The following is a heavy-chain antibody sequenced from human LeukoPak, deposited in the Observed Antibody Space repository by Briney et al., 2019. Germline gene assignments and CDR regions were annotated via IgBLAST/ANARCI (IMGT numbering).Heavy chain of an antibody. Sequence: PGGSLRLSCAASGFTFSSHGMHWVRQAPGKGLEWVAFIRNDGSNKYYADSVKGRFTISRDNSKNTLYLQMNSLRLEDTAVYYCAKDAETTTIGNWFDPWGQGALVTVSS. D-gene: IGHD5-24*01. J-gene: IGHJ5*02. CDR3: AKDAETTTIGNWFDP. CDR1: GFTFSSHG. CDR2: IRNDGSNK. V-gene: IGHV3-30*02.